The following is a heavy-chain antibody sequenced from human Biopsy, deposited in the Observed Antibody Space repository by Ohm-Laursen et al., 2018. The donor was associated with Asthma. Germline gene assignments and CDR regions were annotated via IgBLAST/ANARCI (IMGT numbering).Heavy chain of an antibody. CDR3: ASGDSSGWSHYYFDY. CDR1: GFTVSRDH. D-gene: IGHD6-19*01. Sequence: SLRLSCAASGFTVSRDHMFWVRQAPGKGLEWVSVIYSGGTSHTADPVRGRFTISRDFSKNTLHLQMHSLRVEDTAVYYCASGDSSGWSHYYFDYWGQGTLVTVSS. CDR2: IYSGGTS. V-gene: IGHV3-53*01. J-gene: IGHJ4*02.